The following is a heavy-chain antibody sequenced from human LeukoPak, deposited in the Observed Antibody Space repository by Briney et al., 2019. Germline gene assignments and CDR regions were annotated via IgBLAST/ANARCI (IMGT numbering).Heavy chain of an antibody. V-gene: IGHV3-64*01. J-gene: IGHJ4*02. CDR1: GFTFSSYA. CDR2: ISSNGGST. Sequence: SGGSLRLSCAASGFTFSSYAMHWVRQAPGKGLECVSAISSNGGSTYYANSVKGRFTISRDNSKNTLYLQMGSLRAEDMAVYYCARAHYDSSGYQPLDYWGQGTLVTVSS. D-gene: IGHD3-22*01. CDR3: ARAHYDSSGYQPLDY.